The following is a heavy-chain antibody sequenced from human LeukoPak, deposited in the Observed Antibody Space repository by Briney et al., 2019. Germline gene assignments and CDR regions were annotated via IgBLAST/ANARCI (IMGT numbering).Heavy chain of an antibody. CDR3: ARDRQQLVRVNWFDP. Sequence: SETLSLTCTVSGGSISSYYWSWIRQPAGKGLEWIGRIYTSGSTNYNPSPKSRVTMSVDTSKNQFSLKLSSVTAADTAVYYCARDRQQLVRVNWFDPWGQGTLVTVSS. D-gene: IGHD6-13*01. J-gene: IGHJ5*02. CDR2: IYTSGST. V-gene: IGHV4-4*07. CDR1: GGSISSYY.